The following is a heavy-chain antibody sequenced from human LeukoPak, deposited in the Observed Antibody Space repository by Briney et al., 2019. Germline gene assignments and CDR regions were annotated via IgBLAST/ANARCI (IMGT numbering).Heavy chain of an antibody. Sequence: SETLSLTCTVSGGSISSSSYYWGWIRQPPGKGLEWIGSIYYSGSTYYNPSLKSRVTISVDTSKNQFSLKLSSVAAADTAVYYCASYRYSSGPDYYMDVWGKGTTVTVSS. J-gene: IGHJ6*03. CDR2: IYYSGST. CDR1: GGSISSSSYY. CDR3: ASYRYSSGPDYYMDV. D-gene: IGHD6-19*01. V-gene: IGHV4-39*01.